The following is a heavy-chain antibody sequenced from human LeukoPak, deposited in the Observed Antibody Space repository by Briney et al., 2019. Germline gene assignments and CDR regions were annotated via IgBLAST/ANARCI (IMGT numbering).Heavy chain of an antibody. Sequence: SETLSLTCTVSGGSISSGGYYWSWIRQHPGKGLEWIGYIYYSGSTYYNPSLKSRVTISVDTSKNQFSLKLSSVTAADTAVYYCARRGSAAAGTDYWGQGTLVTVSS. CDR2: IYYSGST. V-gene: IGHV4-39*01. CDR3: ARRGSAAAGTDY. J-gene: IGHJ4*02. D-gene: IGHD6-13*01. CDR1: GGSISSGGYY.